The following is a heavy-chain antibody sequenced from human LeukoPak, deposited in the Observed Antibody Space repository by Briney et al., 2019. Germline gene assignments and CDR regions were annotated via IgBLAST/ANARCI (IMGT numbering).Heavy chain of an antibody. CDR1: GFTFSTYS. V-gene: IGHV3-21*01. Sequence: GSLRLSCAASGFTFSTYSMNWVRQAPGKGLEWVSCISSSSNYIYYADSVKGRFTISRDNAKNSLYLQMNSLRAEDTAVYYCARDLYGSGIVIDYWGQGTLVTVSS. D-gene: IGHD3-10*01. J-gene: IGHJ4*02. CDR3: ARDLYGSGIVIDY. CDR2: ISSSSNYI.